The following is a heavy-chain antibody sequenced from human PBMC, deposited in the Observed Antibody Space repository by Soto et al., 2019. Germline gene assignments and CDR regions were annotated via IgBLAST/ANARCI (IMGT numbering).Heavy chain of an antibody. CDR2: IIPILGIA. D-gene: IGHD6-19*01. Sequence: SVKGSCKASGGTFRSYTISWVRQAPGQGLEWMGRIIPILGIANYAQKFQCRVTITADNAKNSLYLQMNSLRVEDTALYYCVKGLNIDYNSGWFYFDYWGQGTVDTVSS. CDR1: GGTFRSYT. J-gene: IGHJ4*02. V-gene: IGHV1-69*02. CDR3: VKGLNIDYNSGWFYFDY.